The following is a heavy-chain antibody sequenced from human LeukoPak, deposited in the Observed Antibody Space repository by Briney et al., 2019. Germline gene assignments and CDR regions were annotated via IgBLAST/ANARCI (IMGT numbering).Heavy chain of an antibody. D-gene: IGHD6-13*01. CDR3: ASLAAGDWFDP. CDR2: IYYSGST. Sequence: PSETLSLTCTFSGVSISSSSYYWGWIRQPPGKGLEWIGSIYYSGSTYYNPSLKSRVTISVDTSKNQFSLKLSSVTAADTAVYYCASLAAGDWFDPWGQGTLVTVSS. CDR1: GVSISSSSYY. J-gene: IGHJ5*02. V-gene: IGHV4-39*01.